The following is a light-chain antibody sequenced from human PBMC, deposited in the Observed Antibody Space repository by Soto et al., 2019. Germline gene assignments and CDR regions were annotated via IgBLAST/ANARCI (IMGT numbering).Light chain of an antibody. Sequence: QSALTQPRSVSGSPGQSVTISCTGTSSDVGAYKYVSWYQHHPGEAPKIMIYDVSERPSGVPNRFSGSKSGNTASLTISGLQAEDEADYYCCSFAGSYSLYVFGTGTKLTVL. J-gene: IGLJ1*01. CDR2: DVS. V-gene: IGLV2-11*01. CDR3: CSFAGSYSLYV. CDR1: SSDVGAYKY.